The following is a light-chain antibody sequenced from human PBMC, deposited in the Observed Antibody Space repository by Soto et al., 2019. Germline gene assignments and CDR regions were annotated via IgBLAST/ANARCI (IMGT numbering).Light chain of an antibody. CDR1: QSVISY. Sequence: EVVMTQSPVTLSVSPGEGATLSCRASQSVISYLAWYQQKPGQAPRLLIYGASTRATNVPARFRGSGSGTEFKLTISSLQPKDVVVYYCQPYNNCAWLNFGGGTKVEI. CDR3: QPYNNCAWLN. J-gene: IGKJ4*01. V-gene: IGKV3-15*01. CDR2: GAS.